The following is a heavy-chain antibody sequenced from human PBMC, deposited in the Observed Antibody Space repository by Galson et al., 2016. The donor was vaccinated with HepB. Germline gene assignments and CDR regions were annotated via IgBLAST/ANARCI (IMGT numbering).Heavy chain of an antibody. J-gene: IGHJ4*02. Sequence: SVKVSCKASGGSFSSYGISWVRQAPGQGLEWMGEVIPIVGIEKYAQKFQGRVTITADESTNIAYMEGSTLTSEDTAVYYCARGFSDYVWGDYRHFDSWGQGTLVIVSA. D-gene: IGHD3-16*02. CDR2: VIPIVGIE. CDR3: ARGFSDYVWGDYRHFDS. V-gene: IGHV1-69*10. CDR1: GGSFSSYG.